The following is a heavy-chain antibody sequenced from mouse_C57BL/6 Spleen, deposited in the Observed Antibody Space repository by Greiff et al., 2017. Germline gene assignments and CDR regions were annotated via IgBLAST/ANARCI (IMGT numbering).Heavy chain of an antibody. D-gene: IGHD2-4*01. J-gene: IGHJ3*01. V-gene: IGHV1-7*01. CDR1: GYTFTSYW. CDR3: ARSVYDYKDGGFAY. CDR2: INPSSGYT. Sequence: QVHVKQSGAELAKPGASVKLSCKASGYTFTSYWMHWVKQRPGQGLEWIGYINPSSGYTKYNQKFKDKATLTADKSSSTAYMQLSSLTYEDSAVYYCARSVYDYKDGGFAYWGQGTLVTVSA.